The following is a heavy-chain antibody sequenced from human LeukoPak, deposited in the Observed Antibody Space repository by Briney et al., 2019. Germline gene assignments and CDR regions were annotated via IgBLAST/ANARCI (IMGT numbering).Heavy chain of an antibody. CDR1: GGSISSYY. J-gene: IGHJ3*02. CDR2: IYYSGST. D-gene: IGHD6-19*01. V-gene: IGHV4-59*01. CDR3: ARDTWLVRAFDI. Sequence: SETLSLTCTVSGGSISSYYWSWIRQPPGKGLEWIGYIYYSGSTNYNPSLKSRVTISVDTSKNQFSLKLSSVTAEDTAVYYCARDTWLVRAFDIWGQGTMVTVSS.